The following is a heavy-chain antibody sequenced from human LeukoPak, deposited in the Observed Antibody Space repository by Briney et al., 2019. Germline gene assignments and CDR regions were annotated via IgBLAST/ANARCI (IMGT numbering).Heavy chain of an antibody. CDR2: ISGSGGST. V-gene: IGHV3-23*01. CDR3: AKNYYGSGSSLDY. D-gene: IGHD3-10*01. J-gene: IGHJ4*02. CDR1: GFTVSSNY. Sequence: GGSLRLSCAASGFTVSSNYMSWVRQAPGKGLEWVSAISGSGGSTYYADSVKGRFTISRDNSKNTLYLQMNSLRAEDTAVYYCAKNYYGSGSSLDYWGQGTLVTVSS.